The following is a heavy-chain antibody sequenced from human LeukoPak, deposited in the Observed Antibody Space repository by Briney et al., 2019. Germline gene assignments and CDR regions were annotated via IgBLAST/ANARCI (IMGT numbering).Heavy chain of an antibody. Sequence: GGSLRLSCAASGFTFSSYSMNWVRQAPGKGLEWVSYISSSSTIYYADSVKGRFTISRDNAKNSLYLQMNSLRAEDTAVYYCARYGYSDFDYWGQGTLVTVSS. CDR1: GFTFSSYS. V-gene: IGHV3-48*01. CDR3: ARYGYSDFDY. CDR2: ISSSSTI. J-gene: IGHJ4*02. D-gene: IGHD5-24*01.